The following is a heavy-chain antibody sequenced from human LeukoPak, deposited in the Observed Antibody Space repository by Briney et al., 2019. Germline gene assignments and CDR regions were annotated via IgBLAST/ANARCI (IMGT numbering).Heavy chain of an antibody. CDR2: IQDDGTAK. CDR1: GFTFGTYG. CDR3: AKERGYYRTYSSWVSPFDY. V-gene: IGHV3-30*02. D-gene: IGHD2-15*01. Sequence: GGSMRHSCDTSGFTFGTYGMHWVRQAPGKGREWVAFIQDDGTAKYNADSVKGRFTMSRDNSKSTLFLQMSNLRAEDTAMYYCAKERGYYRTYSSWVSPFDYWGPGTLVTVSS. J-gene: IGHJ4*02.